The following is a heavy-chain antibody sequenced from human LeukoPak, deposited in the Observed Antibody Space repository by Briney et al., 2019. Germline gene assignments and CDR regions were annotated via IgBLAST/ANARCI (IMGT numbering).Heavy chain of an antibody. J-gene: IGHJ6*02. Sequence: SQTLSLTCAISGDSFSSNSAAWNWIRQSPSRGLEWLGRTYYRSKWYNDYAVSVKSRITINPDTSKNQFSLQLNSVTPEDTAVYYCARDRIRSDDFWSGYYTSDDYYGMDVWGQGTTVTVSS. CDR3: ARDRIRSDDFWSGYYTSDDYYGMDV. CDR2: TYYRSKWYN. V-gene: IGHV6-1*01. D-gene: IGHD3-3*01. CDR1: GDSFSSNSAA.